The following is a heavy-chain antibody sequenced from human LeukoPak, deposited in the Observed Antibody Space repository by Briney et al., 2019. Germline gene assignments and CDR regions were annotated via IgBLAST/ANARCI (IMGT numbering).Heavy chain of an antibody. Sequence: ASVKVSCKASGGTFSSYAISWVRQAPGQGLEWMGRIIPILGIANYAQKFQGRVTITADKSTSTAYMELSSLRSEDTAVYYCAARPVAGPEEYFQHWGQGTLVTVSS. CDR3: AARPVAGPEEYFQH. D-gene: IGHD6-19*01. J-gene: IGHJ1*01. CDR2: IIPILGIA. CDR1: GGTFSSYA. V-gene: IGHV1-69*04.